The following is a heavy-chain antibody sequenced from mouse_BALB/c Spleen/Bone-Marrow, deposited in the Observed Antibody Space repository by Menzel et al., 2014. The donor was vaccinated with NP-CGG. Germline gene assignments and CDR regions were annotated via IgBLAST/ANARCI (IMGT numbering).Heavy chain of an antibody. Sequence: EVKVEESGGGLVQPGGFLRLSCATSGFTFTDHYMSWVRQPPGKALEWLGFIRNKANGYTTEYSASVKGRFTVSRDNSQSIVYLQMNTLRAEDSATYYCARDYSYYFDYWGQGTTLTVSS. D-gene: IGHD2-1*01. V-gene: IGHV7-3*02. CDR2: IRNKANGYTT. CDR1: GFTFTDHY. J-gene: IGHJ2*01. CDR3: ARDYSYYFDY.